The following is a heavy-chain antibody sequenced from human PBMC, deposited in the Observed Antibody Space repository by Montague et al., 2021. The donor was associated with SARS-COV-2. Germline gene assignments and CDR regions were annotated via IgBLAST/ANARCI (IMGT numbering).Heavy chain of an antibody. CDR2: IYYSGST. Sequence: SETLSLTCTVSGXSISSSSYYWGWIRQPPGKGLEWIGSIYYSGSTYYNPSLKSRVTISVDTSKNQFSLKLSSVTAADTAVYYCARFPYYYDSSGSFDYWGQGTLVTVSS. CDR3: ARFPYYYDSSGSFDY. CDR1: GXSISSSSYY. V-gene: IGHV4-39*01. D-gene: IGHD3-22*01. J-gene: IGHJ4*02.